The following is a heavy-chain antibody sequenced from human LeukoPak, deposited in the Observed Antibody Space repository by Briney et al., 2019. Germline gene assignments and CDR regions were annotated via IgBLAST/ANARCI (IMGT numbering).Heavy chain of an antibody. CDR1: GFTFSSYW. V-gene: IGHV3-7*01. CDR2: IKQDGSEK. D-gene: IGHD3-10*01. Sequence: GGSLRLSCAASGFTFSSYWMSWVRQAPGKGLEWVANIKQDGSEKYYVDSVKGRFTISRDNAKNSLYLQMNSLRAEDTAVYYCAGVPYYYGSGSYYNPFYWGQGTLVTVSS. J-gene: IGHJ4*02. CDR3: AGVPYYYGSGSYYNPFY.